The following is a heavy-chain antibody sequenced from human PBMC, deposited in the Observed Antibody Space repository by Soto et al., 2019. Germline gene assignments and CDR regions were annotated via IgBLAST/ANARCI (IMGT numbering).Heavy chain of an antibody. D-gene: IGHD6-6*01. J-gene: IGHJ4*02. Sequence: ASVKVSCKASGGTFSSYAISWVRQAPGQGLEWMGGIIPIFGTANYAQKFQGGVTITADESTSTAYMELSSLRSEDTAVYYCARDTSSIAARLPVYWGQGTLVTVSS. V-gene: IGHV1-69*13. CDR1: GGTFSSYA. CDR2: IIPIFGTA. CDR3: ARDTSSIAARLPVY.